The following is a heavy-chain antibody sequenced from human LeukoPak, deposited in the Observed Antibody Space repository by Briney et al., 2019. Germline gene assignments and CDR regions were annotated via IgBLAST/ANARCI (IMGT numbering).Heavy chain of an antibody. J-gene: IGHJ4*02. CDR3: ARDRTWGITIFGVDYYFDY. V-gene: IGHV1-2*02. CDR1: GGTFSSYA. D-gene: IGHD3-3*01. CDR2: INPNSGGT. Sequence: ASVKVSCKASGGTFSSYAISWVRQAPGQGLEWMGWINPNSGGTNYAQKFQGRVTMTRDTSISTAYMELSRLRSDDTAVYYCARDRTWGITIFGVDYYFDYWGQGTLVTVSS.